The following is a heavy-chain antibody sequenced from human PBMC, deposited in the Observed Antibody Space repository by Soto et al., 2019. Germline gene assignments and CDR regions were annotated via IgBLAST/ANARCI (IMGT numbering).Heavy chain of an antibody. D-gene: IGHD2-2*01. CDR2: ISAYDGNT. Sequence: RASVKVSCKASGYTFTSYGISWVRQAPGQGLEWLGWISAYDGNTHYAQNMKGRITMTTDTSTSTAYMELRSLRSDDTAVYYCARESSTTWPFDYWGQGTLVTVSS. J-gene: IGHJ4*02. CDR3: ARESSTTWPFDY. V-gene: IGHV1-18*01. CDR1: GYTFTSYG.